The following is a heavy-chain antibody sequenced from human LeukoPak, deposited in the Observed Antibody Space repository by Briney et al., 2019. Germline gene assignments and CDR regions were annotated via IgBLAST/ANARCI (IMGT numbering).Heavy chain of an antibody. D-gene: IGHD6-13*01. CDR1: GGFINDYY. CDR2: VYYSGSI. V-gene: IGHV4-59*01. J-gene: IGHJ4*02. Sequence: SETLSLTCTVSGGFINDYYWNWIRQPPGQGLEWIGYVYYSGSINYCPSLKSRVTISVDTSKNQFSLKLSSVTAADTAVYYCARAVVAAAGTTFDYWGQGTLVTVSS. CDR3: ARAVVAAAGTTFDY.